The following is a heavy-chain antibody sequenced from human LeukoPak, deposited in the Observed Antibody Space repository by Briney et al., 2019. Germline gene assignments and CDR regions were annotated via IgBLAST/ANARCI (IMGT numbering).Heavy chain of an antibody. CDR2: ISAGGGST. Sequence: GRSLRLSCAASGFTFDDYAMHWVRQAPGKGLEWVSGISAGGGSTYYEDSVKGRFTISRDNSKNTLYLQMNSLRAEDTAVYYCAKSSRRYCTNGICYDASVDYFDSWGQGTLVTVSS. CDR1: GFTFDDYA. V-gene: IGHV3-23*01. CDR3: AKSSRRYCTNGICYDASVDYFDS. D-gene: IGHD2-8*01. J-gene: IGHJ4*02.